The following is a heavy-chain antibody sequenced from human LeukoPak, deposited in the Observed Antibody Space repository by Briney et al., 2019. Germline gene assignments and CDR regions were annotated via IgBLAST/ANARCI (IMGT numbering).Heavy chain of an antibody. V-gene: IGHV3-20*04. CDR1: GLTFDDYG. Sequence: GGSLRLPCAASGLTFDDYGMSWVRQAPGKGLEWLSGINGNGGSTGYADSVKGRLTISRDNAKNSLYLQMNSPRAEDTALYYCARDQRIDSGYDWDASWCDPWGQGTLVTVSS. CDR2: INGNGGST. J-gene: IGHJ5*02. CDR3: ARDQRIDSGYDWDASWCDP. D-gene: IGHD5-12*01.